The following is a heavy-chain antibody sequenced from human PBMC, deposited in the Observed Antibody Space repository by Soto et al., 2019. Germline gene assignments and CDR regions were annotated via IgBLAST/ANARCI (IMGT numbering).Heavy chain of an antibody. V-gene: IGHV4-59*01. CDR1: GGSISRYY. CDR3: ARGVGGP. D-gene: IGHD2-15*01. CDR2: IYYSGST. J-gene: IGHJ5*02. Sequence: SETLSPTCTVSGGSISRYYWSWIRQPPGKGLEWIGYIYYSGSTNYNPSLKSRVTISVDTSKNQFSLKLSSVTAADTAVYYCARGVGGPWGQATLVTAYS.